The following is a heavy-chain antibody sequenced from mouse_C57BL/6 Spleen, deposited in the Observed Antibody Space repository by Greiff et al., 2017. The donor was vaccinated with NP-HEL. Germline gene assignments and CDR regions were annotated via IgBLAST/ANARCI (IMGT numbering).Heavy chain of an antibody. CDR3: ARGEITTVVAPFDY. CDR2: IDPSDSYT. V-gene: IGHV1-69*01. CDR1: GYTFTSYW. D-gene: IGHD1-1*01. J-gene: IGHJ2*01. Sequence: VQLQQPGAELVMPGASVKLSCKASGYTFTSYWMHWVKQRPGQGLEWIGEIDPSDSYTNYNQKFKGKSTLTVDKSSSTAYMQLSSLTSEDSAVYYCARGEITTVVAPFDYWGQGTTLTVSS.